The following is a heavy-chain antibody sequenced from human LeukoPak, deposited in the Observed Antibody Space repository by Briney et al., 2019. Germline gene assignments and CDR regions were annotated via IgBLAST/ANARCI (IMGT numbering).Heavy chain of an antibody. CDR1: GYTLSDLA. CDR2: LDPEDGEA. J-gene: IGHJ3*02. CDR3: ATRNFGDYGAFDI. V-gene: IGHV1-24*01. Sequence: ASVKVSCKASGYTLSDLAMHWVRQAPGKGLEWMGGLDPEDGEAIYAQPLQGRATMTEDTSSDTAYMVLSSLRSEDTAVYYCATRNFGDYGAFDIWGQGTMVTVSS. D-gene: IGHD4-17*01.